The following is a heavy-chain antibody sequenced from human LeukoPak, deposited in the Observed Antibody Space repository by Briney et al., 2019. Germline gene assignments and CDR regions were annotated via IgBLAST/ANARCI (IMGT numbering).Heavy chain of an antibody. V-gene: IGHV3-74*01. Sequence: PGGSLRLSCAASGFTFTSYWMHWVRQAPGKGLVWVSRINSDGSSTSYADSVKGRLTISRDNAKNSLYLQMDSLRAEDTAVYYCAAGGSWYYNYWGQGTLVTVSS. D-gene: IGHD6-13*01. J-gene: IGHJ4*02. CDR3: AAGGSWYYNY. CDR1: GFTFTSYW. CDR2: INSDGSST.